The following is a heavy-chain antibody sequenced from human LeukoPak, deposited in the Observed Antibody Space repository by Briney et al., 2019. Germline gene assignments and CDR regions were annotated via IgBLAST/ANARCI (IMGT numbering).Heavy chain of an antibody. J-gene: IGHJ6*03. Sequence: GGSLRLSCEASGFTFNTYSMNWARQAPGKGLEWVSSIDSSGGYMFYADSVKGRFTISRDNAKNSLYLQMDSLGPEDTAVYYCARDPYSGNYGTYYYYYMDVWGKGTTVTISS. CDR3: ARDPYSGNYGTYYYYYMDV. CDR2: IDSSGGYM. CDR1: GFTFNTYS. D-gene: IGHD1-26*01. V-gene: IGHV3-21*01.